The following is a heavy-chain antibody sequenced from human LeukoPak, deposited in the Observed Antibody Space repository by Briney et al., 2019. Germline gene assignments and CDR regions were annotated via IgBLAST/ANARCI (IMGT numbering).Heavy chain of an antibody. D-gene: IGHD6-6*01. CDR2: IYYSGST. CDR3: ARQTKSIAARRNWFDP. V-gene: IGHV4-39*01. J-gene: IGHJ5*02. CDR1: GGSISSSSYY. Sequence: SETLSLTCTVSGGSISSSSYYWGWIRQPPGKGLEWIGSIYYSGSTYYNPSLKSRVTISVDTSKNQFSLELSSVTAADTAVYYCARQTKSIAARRNWFDPWGQGTLVTVSS.